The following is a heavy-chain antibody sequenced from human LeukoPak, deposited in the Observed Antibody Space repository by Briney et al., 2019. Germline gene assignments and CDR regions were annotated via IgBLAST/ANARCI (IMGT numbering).Heavy chain of an antibody. D-gene: IGHD3-22*01. CDR1: GGSFSGYY. J-gene: IGHJ4*02. V-gene: IGHV4-34*01. CDR2: INHSGST. Sequence: SETLSLTCAVYGGSFSGYYWSWIRQPPGKGLEWIGEINHSGSTNYNPSLKSRVTMSIDTSKNQFSLNLRSVTAADSAVYYCARGGVTVIVVAIWGQGILVTVSS. CDR3: ARGGVTVIVVAI.